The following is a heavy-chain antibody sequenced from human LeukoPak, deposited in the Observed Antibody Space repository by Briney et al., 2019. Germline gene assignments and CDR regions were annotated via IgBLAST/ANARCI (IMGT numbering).Heavy chain of an antibody. CDR1: GYTFTSYD. CDR3: ARDVRGYSYGYYYYYGMDV. J-gene: IGHJ6*02. CDR2: MNPNSGNT. Sequence: ASVKVSCKASGYTFTSYDINWVRQATGQGLEWMGWMNPNSGNTGYAQKLQGRVTMTTDTSTSTAYMELRSLRSDDTAVYYCARDVRGYSYGYYYYYGMDVWGQGTTVTVSS. V-gene: IGHV1-8*01. D-gene: IGHD5-18*01.